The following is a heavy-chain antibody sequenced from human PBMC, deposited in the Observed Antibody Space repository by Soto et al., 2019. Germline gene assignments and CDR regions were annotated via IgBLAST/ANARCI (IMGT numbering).Heavy chain of an antibody. J-gene: IGHJ4*02. CDR1: GGSISSGNYY. CDR3: ATRGTPATALYYFDY. CDR2: ISYSGST. D-gene: IGHD1-1*01. V-gene: IGHV4-30-4*01. Sequence: SETLSLTCTVSGGSISSGNYYWSWIRQPPGKGLEWIGFISYSGSTYYNASLKSRVTISVDTSKNQFSLNLSFVTAADTAVYYCATRGTPATALYYFDYWGQGTLVTV.